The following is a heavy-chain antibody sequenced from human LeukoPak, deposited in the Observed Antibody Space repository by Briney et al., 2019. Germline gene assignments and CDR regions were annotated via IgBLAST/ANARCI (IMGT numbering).Heavy chain of an antibody. CDR1: GGSISPYF. CDR2: ISYTGST. J-gene: IGHJ5*02. Sequence: SETLSFTCTVSGGSISPYFWSGMRQTPGKGLEWIGYISYTGSTNYNPALKSRVTISVDTSKNQFSLQLTSVTAADTAVYYCARDDYRGVTNFDPWGQGTLVTVSS. CDR3: ARDDYRGVTNFDP. D-gene: IGHD3-10*01. V-gene: IGHV4-59*01.